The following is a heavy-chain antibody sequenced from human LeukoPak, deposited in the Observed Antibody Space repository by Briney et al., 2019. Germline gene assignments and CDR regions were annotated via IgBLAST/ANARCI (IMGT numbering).Heavy chain of an antibody. CDR1: GGTFSSYA. CDR3: ARSYYYDSSGYTQYDY. D-gene: IGHD3-22*01. CDR2: IIPIFGTA. J-gene: IGHJ4*02. V-gene: IGHV1-69*13. Sequence: ASVKVSCKASGGTFSSYAISWVRQAPGQGLEWMGGIIPIFGTANYAQKFQGRVTITADESTSTAYMELSSLRSGDTAVYYCARSYYYDSSGYTQYDYWGQGTLVTVSS.